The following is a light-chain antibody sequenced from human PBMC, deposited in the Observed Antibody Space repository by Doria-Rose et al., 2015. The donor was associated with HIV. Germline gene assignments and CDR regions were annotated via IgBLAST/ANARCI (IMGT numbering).Light chain of an antibody. CDR3: QQYNSHSPWT. Sequence: TQSPSTLSAPVGDSVTITCRASQSITRWLAWYQQKPGKAPKLLIYKASLLESGVPPRFSGGGSGTEFTLTISSLQPDDFATYYCQQYNSHSPWTFGPGTKLEIK. V-gene: IGKV1-5*03. CDR1: QSITRW. J-gene: IGKJ2*02. CDR2: KAS.